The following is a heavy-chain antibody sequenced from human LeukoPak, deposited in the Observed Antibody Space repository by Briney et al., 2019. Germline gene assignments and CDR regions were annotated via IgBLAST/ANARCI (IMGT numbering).Heavy chain of an antibody. D-gene: IGHD3-10*01. CDR3: ARASFHYDSWFDP. V-gene: IGHV4-39*07. Sequence: PSETLSLTYTVSGDSISSNNYYWDWIRQPPGKGLEWIGSIHYSGSTYYNPSLKSRVTISVDTSKNQFSLKLSSVTTADTAVYYCARASFHYDSWFDPWGQGILVIVSS. J-gene: IGHJ5*02. CDR1: GDSISSNNYY. CDR2: IHYSGST.